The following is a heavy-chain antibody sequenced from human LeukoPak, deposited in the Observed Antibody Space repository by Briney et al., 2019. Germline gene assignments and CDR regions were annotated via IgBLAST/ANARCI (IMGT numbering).Heavy chain of an antibody. CDR3: ARLTASSWYFDL. V-gene: IGHV4-39*01. Sequence: PSETLSLTCTVSGGSISSSNYYWAWIRQPPGKGLEWLGSIYYSGSTYYNPSLKSRITISVDTSKNQYSLKLSSVTAADTAVYYCARLTASSWYFDLWGRGTLVTVSS. CDR2: IYYSGST. J-gene: IGHJ2*01. CDR1: GGSISSSNYY. D-gene: IGHD2-21*02.